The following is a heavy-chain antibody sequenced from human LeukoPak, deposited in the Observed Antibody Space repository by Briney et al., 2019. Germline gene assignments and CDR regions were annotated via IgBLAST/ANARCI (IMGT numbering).Heavy chain of an antibody. CDR1: GDSISTYY. Sequence: KPSETLSLTCTVSGDSISTYYWSWIRQPPEKGLEWIGYIYYSGSTNYNPSLKSRVTISVDTSKNQFSLKVSSVTAADTAVYYCARGPTSGYNYGYDYWGQGTLVTASS. CDR2: IYYSGST. J-gene: IGHJ4*02. CDR3: ARGPTSGYNYGYDY. D-gene: IGHD5-18*01. V-gene: IGHV4-59*01.